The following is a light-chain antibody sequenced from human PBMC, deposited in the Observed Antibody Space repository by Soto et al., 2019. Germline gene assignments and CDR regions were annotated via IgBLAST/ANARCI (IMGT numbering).Light chain of an antibody. Sequence: EIVLTQSPATLSLSPGERATLSCRASQSVSSYLAWYQQKPGQAPRLLIYDASNRATGIPARFSGGGSGTVFALSASSREPGHLAFYYCQQRFNWPRFTFGPGTKLEIK. V-gene: IGKV3-11*01. CDR3: QQRFNWPRFT. CDR1: QSVSSY. CDR2: DAS. J-gene: IGKJ2*01.